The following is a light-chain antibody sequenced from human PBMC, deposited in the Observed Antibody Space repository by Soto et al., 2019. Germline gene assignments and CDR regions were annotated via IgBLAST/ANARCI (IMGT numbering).Light chain of an antibody. J-gene: IGKJ1*01. CDR3: QQYSTYWT. CDR2: KAS. V-gene: IGKV1-5*03. Sequence: DIQMTQSASTLSASVGDRVTITCRASQSISTWLAWYQQKPGKAPKLLIYKASNLESGVPSRFSGSGSGTEFTLTISSLQPDDFATYYCQQYSTYWTFRHATKV. CDR1: QSISTW.